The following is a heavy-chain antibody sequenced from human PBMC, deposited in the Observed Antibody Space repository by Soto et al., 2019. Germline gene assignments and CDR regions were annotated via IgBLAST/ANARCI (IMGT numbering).Heavy chain of an antibody. CDR3: ARSQGSSTSLEIYYYYYYGMDV. Sequence: QVQLVQSGAEVKKPGSSVKVSCKASGGTFSSYAISWVRQAPGQGPEWMGGIIPISGTANYAQKLQGRVTITADESTSTAYMELSSLRSEATAVYYCARSQGSSTSLEIYYYYYYGMDVWGQGTTVTVSS. CDR2: IIPISGTA. D-gene: IGHD2-2*01. V-gene: IGHV1-69*01. J-gene: IGHJ6*02. CDR1: GGTFSSYA.